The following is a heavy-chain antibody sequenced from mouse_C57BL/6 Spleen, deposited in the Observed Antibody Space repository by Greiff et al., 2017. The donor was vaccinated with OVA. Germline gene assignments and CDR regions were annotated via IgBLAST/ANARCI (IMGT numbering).Heavy chain of an antibody. CDR1: GYTFPSYW. D-gene: IGHD3-2*02. V-gene: IGHV1-69*01. CDR2: IDPSDSYT. J-gene: IGHJ2*01. Sequence: QVQLQQPGAELVMPGASVKLSCKASGYTFPSYWMHWVKQRPGQGLEWIGEIDPSDSYTNYNQKFKGKSTLTVDKSSSTAYMQLSSLTSEDSAVYYCARSDSSGYLYYFDYWGQGTTLTVSS. CDR3: ARSDSSGYLYYFDY.